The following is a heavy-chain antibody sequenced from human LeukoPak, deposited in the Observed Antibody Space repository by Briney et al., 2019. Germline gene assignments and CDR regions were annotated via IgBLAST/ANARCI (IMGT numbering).Heavy chain of an antibody. CDR1: GFTVSTYW. CDR3: VRQYSYDSSGYYPWDY. D-gene: IGHD3-22*01. Sequence: PGGSLRLSCAASGFTVSTYWMSWVRQAPGKGLEWVANIKQDGSEKYYVDSVKGRFTISRDNAKNSLYLQMNSLRAEDTAVYYCVRQYSYDSSGYYPWDYWGQGTLVTVSS. CDR2: IKQDGSEK. J-gene: IGHJ4*02. V-gene: IGHV3-7*02.